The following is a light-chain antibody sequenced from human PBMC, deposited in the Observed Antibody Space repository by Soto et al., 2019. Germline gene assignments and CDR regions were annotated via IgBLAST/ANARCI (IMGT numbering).Light chain of an antibody. CDR3: QHYNSFSPWA. CDR2: DAS. J-gene: IGKJ1*01. Sequence: DIPMTQSPSTLSASVGDRVTVTCRASQSVGTWLAWYQQKPGRAPNLLIYDASTLASAVPSRFSGSGSGTEFTLTISSLQSDDCATYYCQHYNSFSPWAFGQGTKVEIK. CDR1: QSVGTW. V-gene: IGKV1-5*01.